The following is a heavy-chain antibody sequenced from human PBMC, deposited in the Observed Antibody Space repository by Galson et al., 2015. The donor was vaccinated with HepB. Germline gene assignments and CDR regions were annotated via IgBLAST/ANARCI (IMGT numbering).Heavy chain of an antibody. V-gene: IGHV3-7*03. J-gene: IGHJ4*02. CDR3: ASGGWSFVS. CDR2: TKEDGSEQ. Sequence: SLRLSCAASGFTFSSHWMTWVRQAPGKGLEWVASTKEDGSEQYYVDSVKGRFTISRDNAKNSLFLQMDSLRAGDTALYYCASGGWSFVSWGQGILVTVSS. CDR1: GFTFSSHW. D-gene: IGHD6-19*01.